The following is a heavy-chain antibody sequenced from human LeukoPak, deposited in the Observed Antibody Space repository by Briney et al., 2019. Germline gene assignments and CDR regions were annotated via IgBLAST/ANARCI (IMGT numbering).Heavy chain of an antibody. CDR3: ARHKFYASRNWFDP. CDR1: GGSISSYY. D-gene: IGHD2-2*01. V-gene: IGHV4-4*09. CDR2: TYTSGST. J-gene: IGHJ5*02. Sequence: SETLSLTCTVSGGSISSYYWSWIRQPPGKGLEWIGYTYTSGSTNYNPSLKSRVTISVDTSKNQFSLKLSSVTAADTAVYYCARHKFYASRNWFDPWGQGTLVTVSS.